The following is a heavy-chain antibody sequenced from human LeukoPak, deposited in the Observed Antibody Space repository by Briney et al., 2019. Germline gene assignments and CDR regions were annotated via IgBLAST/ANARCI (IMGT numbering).Heavy chain of an antibody. CDR1: GGSISSSNFY. D-gene: IGHD2-2*02. CDR3: ARSLYQLLYVFDY. V-gene: IGHV4-39*01. J-gene: IGHJ4*02. Sequence: SDTLSLTCTVSGGSISSSNFYWGWVRQPPGKGLEWIGSIYYSGSTYYNPSLKSRVTISVDTSKNQFSLKLSSVTAADTAVYHCARSLYQLLYVFDYWGQGTLVTVSS. CDR2: IYYSGST.